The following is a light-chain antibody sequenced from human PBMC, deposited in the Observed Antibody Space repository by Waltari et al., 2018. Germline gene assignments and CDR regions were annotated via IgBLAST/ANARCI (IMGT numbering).Light chain of an antibody. CDR2: DVS. V-gene: IGLV2-14*01. CDR1: SSDVGGYNY. J-gene: IGLJ3*02. CDR3: SSYTSSSTWV. Sequence: QSALTQPASLSGSPGQSITISFTGTSSDVGGYNYFSWSQQHPGKAPKLMIYDVSKRPSGVSNRFSGSKSGNTASLTISVLQAEDEADYYCSSYTSSSTWVFGGGTKLTVL.